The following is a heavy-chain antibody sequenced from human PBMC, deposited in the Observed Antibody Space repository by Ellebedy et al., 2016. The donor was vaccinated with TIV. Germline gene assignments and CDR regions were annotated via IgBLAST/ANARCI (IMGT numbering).Heavy chain of an antibody. Sequence: GGSLRLSCVASGFTFSSYEMNWVRQAPGKGLEWLSYISTSGTTIFYADSVQGRFTISRDNARNSLYLQMNSLRAEDTAIYYCASPTFYYDSSGYSGGYWGQGTLVTVSS. J-gene: IGHJ4*02. CDR1: GFTFSSYE. CDR3: ASPTFYYDSSGYSGGY. V-gene: IGHV3-48*03. CDR2: ISTSGTTI. D-gene: IGHD3-22*01.